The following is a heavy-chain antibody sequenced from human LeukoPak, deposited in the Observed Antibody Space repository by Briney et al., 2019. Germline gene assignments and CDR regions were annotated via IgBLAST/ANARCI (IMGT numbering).Heavy chain of an antibody. CDR3: ARDRGVVGNYDY. CDR1: GFTFSTYW. J-gene: IGHJ4*02. Sequence: GGSLRLSCAASGFTFSTYWMSWVRQAPGKGLEWVANIKEDGSERYHVDSVKGRFTISRDNAKNSLYLQMNSLRADDTAVYYCARDRGVVGNYDYWGQGTMDPVSS. D-gene: IGHD1-26*01. V-gene: IGHV3-7*05. CDR2: IKEDGSER.